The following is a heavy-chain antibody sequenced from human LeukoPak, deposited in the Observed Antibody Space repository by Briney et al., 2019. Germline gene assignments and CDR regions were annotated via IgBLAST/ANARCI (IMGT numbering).Heavy chain of an antibody. V-gene: IGHV1-18*01. CDR3: TRDPGGQNSYGMDV. Sequence: ASVKVSCKASGYTFTSYGISWVRQAPGQGLEWMGWISAYNGNTNYAQKLQGRVTMTTDTSTSTAYMELRSLRSDDTAVYYCTRDPGGQNSYGMDVWGQGTTVTVSS. CDR2: ISAYNGNT. D-gene: IGHD2/OR15-2a*01. J-gene: IGHJ6*02. CDR1: GYTFTSYG.